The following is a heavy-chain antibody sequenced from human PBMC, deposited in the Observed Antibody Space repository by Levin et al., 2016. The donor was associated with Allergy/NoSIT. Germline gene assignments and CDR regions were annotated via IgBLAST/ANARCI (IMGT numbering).Heavy chain of an antibody. CDR3: ARRSLVGATLGFDY. CDR1: GGSISSSSYY. D-gene: IGHD1-26*01. CDR2: IYYSGST. V-gene: IGHV4-39*01. J-gene: IGHJ4*02. Sequence: SETLSLTCTVSGGSISSSSYYWGWIRQPPGKGLEWIGSIYYSGSTYYNPSLKSRVTISVDTSKNQFSLKLSSVTAADTAVYYCARRSLVGATLGFDYWGQGTLVTVSS.